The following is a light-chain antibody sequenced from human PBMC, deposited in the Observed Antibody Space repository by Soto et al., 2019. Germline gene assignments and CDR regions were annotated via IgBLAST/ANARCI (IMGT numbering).Light chain of an antibody. CDR1: QSVGDW. Sequence: EIVLTQSPATVSLSPGERATLSCRASQSVGDWLAWYQQKPGQAPRLLIYDASNRATGIPARFSGSGSGTDFTLTISSLEPEDSAVYYCAQRVWPWTVGQGTNVEIK. CDR2: DAS. CDR3: AQRVWPWT. J-gene: IGKJ1*01. V-gene: IGKV3-11*01.